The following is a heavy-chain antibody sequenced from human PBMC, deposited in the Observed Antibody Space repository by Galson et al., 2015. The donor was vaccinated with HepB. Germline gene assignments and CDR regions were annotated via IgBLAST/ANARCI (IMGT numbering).Heavy chain of an antibody. CDR1: GYTFSTYY. CDR3: ATIRVGYCITTSCKADDFDI. D-gene: IGHD2-2*01. J-gene: IGHJ3*02. V-gene: IGHV1-46*01. CDR2: INPSGGRT. Sequence: SVKVSCKASGYTFSTYYIHWVRQAPGQGLEWMGIINPSGGRTTYAQKFQDRVTMTRDTSTSTVYMELSSLRSEDTAVYYCATIRVGYCITTSCKADDFDIWGQVTMVTVSS.